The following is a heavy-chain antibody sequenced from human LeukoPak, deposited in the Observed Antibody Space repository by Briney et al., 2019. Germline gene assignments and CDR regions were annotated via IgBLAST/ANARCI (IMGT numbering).Heavy chain of an antibody. J-gene: IGHJ5*02. Sequence: SETLSLTCTVSGGSISSGGYYWSWIRQHPGKGLEWIGYIYYSGSTYYNPSLKSRVTISVDTSKNQFSLKLSSVTAADTAVYYCARGRRFWSGYTFDPWGQGTLVTVSS. D-gene: IGHD3-3*01. V-gene: IGHV4-31*03. CDR3: ARGRRFWSGYTFDP. CDR2: IYYSGST. CDR1: GGSISSGGYY.